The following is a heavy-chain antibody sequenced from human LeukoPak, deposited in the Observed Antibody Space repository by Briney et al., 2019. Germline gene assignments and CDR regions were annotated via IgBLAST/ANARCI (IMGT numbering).Heavy chain of an antibody. CDR1: GYTFISYY. CDR3: AREVFKGSPAVLYYYYYGMDV. Sequence: GASVKVSCKASGYTFISYYMHWVRQAPGQGLEWMGIINPSGGSTSYAQKFQGRVTMTRDTSTSTVYMELSSLRSGDTAVYYCAREVFKGSPAVLYYYYYGMDVWGQGTTVTVSS. V-gene: IGHV1-46*01. CDR2: INPSGGST. D-gene: IGHD3-3*01. J-gene: IGHJ6*02.